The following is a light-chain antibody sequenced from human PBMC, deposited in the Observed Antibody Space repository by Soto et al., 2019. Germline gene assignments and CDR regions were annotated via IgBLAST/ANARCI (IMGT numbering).Light chain of an antibody. Sequence: DIQMTQSPSSLSASVGDRVTITCRASQSISSYLNWYQQKPGKAPKLLIYAASSLQSEVPSRFSGSGSGTDFTLTISNLQPEDFATYYCQQSYSTPRTFGQGTKVEIK. J-gene: IGKJ1*01. CDR3: QQSYSTPRT. V-gene: IGKV1-39*01. CDR1: QSISSY. CDR2: AAS.